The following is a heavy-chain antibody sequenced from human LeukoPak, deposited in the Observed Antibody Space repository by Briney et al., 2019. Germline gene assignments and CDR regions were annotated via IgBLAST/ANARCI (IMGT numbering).Heavy chain of an antibody. Sequence: ASVKVSCKASGYTLSDYGISWVRQPPGQGLEWVGWINTYNGNRKYAEKFQGRVTMTTDTSTSTYYMEMRSLRSDDTAIYYCARDCSNGVCFPRDYWGQGTQITVST. D-gene: IGHD2-8*01. CDR3: ARDCSNGVCFPRDY. J-gene: IGHJ4*02. CDR1: GYTLSDYG. CDR2: INTYNGNR. V-gene: IGHV1-18*01.